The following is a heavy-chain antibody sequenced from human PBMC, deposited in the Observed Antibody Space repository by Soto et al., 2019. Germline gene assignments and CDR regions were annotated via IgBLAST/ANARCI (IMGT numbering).Heavy chain of an antibody. J-gene: IGHJ4*02. V-gene: IGHV3-9*01. D-gene: IGHD2-8*01. CDR3: AKALTGDGVFNFDY. CDR1: GFTFDDYA. CDR2: ISWNSGSI. Sequence: EVQLVESGGGLVQPGRSLRLSCAASGFTFDDYAMHWVRQAPGKGLEWVSGISWNSGSIGYADSVKGRFTISRDNAKNSLYLQMNSLRAEDTALYYWAKALTGDGVFNFDYWGQGTLVTVSS.